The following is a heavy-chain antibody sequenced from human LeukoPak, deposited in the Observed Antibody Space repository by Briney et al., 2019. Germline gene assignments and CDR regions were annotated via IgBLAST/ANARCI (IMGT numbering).Heavy chain of an antibody. Sequence: GGSLRLSCAASGFTFSSYSMNWVRQAPGKGLEWVSSISSSSSYIYYADSVKGRFTISRDNAKNSLYLQMNSLRAEDTAVYYCASESGRFGPNLDYWGQGTLVTVSS. D-gene: IGHD3-10*01. CDR1: GFTFSSYS. CDR3: ASESGRFGPNLDY. J-gene: IGHJ4*02. CDR2: ISSSSSYI. V-gene: IGHV3-21*01.